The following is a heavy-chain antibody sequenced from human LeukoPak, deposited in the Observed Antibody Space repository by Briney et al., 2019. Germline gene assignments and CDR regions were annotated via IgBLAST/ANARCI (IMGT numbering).Heavy chain of an antibody. J-gene: IGHJ4*02. V-gene: IGHV4-39*01. CDR2: LRYSGST. CDR1: GGSISSTSYY. D-gene: IGHD3-10*01. CDR3: VRHFGNNYGPYGEFDH. Sequence: SETLSLTCTVSGGSISSTSYYWGWIRQPPGKGLEWIVSLRYSGSTYYNPALKSRDTISVDTSKGQLSLKLTSVTAADTAVYYCVRHFGNNYGPYGEFDHWGQGTLVPVSS.